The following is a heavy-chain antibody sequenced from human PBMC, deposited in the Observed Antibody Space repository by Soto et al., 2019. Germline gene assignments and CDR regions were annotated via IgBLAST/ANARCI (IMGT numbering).Heavy chain of an antibody. CDR1: GGTFNTYA. V-gene: IGHV1-69*19. J-gene: IGHJ4*02. D-gene: IGHD3-16*02. CDR2: IFPMFDVP. CDR3: ARSVGSGGVIGGFDY. Sequence: QVQLVQSGPEMKKPGSAVKVSCKASGGTFNTYAMNWVRQVPGQGLEWMGGIFPMFDVPRYAQKFQGRVTITVDESSTTAYMDLSSLRFDETAVYYCARSVGSGGVIGGFDYWGQGTLVSV.